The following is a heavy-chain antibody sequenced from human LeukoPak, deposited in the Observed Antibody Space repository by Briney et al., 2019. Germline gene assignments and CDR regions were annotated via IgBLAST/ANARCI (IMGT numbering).Heavy chain of an antibody. Sequence: PSETLSLTCTVSGGSISSYYWSWIRQPAGKGLEWIGRIDTSGNTNYKPSLKSRVTMSVDTSKKQFSLRLTSVTAADTAIYYCARSDTSGGVIAFDAFDIWGQGTMVTVSS. V-gene: IGHV4-4*07. J-gene: IGHJ3*02. CDR1: GGSISSYY. D-gene: IGHD3-16*02. CDR2: IDTSGNT. CDR3: ARSDTSGGVIAFDAFDI.